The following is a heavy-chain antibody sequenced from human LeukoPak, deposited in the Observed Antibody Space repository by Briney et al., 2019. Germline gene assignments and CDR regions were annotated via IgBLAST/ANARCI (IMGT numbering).Heavy chain of an antibody. CDR3: ARESITVPTYYYGMDV. Sequence: PGRSLRLSCAASGFTFSSYAMHWVRQAPGKGLEWVAVISYDGSNKCYADSVKGRFTISRDNSKNTLYLQMNSLRAEDTAVYYCARESITVPTYYYGMDVWGQGTTVTVSS. J-gene: IGHJ6*02. D-gene: IGHD4-17*01. V-gene: IGHV3-30*04. CDR2: ISYDGSNK. CDR1: GFTFSSYA.